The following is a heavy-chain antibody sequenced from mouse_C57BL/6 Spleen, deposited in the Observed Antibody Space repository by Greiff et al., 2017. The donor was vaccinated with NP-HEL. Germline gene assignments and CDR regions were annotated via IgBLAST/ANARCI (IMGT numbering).Heavy chain of an antibody. D-gene: IGHD1-1*01. Sequence: VKLQESGAELARPGASVKLSCKASGYTFTSYGISWVKQRTGQGLEWIGEIYPRSGNTYYNEKFKGKATLTADKSSSTAYMELRSLTSEDSAVYFCARGHITTVVARDYWGQGTTLTVSS. J-gene: IGHJ2*01. CDR3: ARGHITTVVARDY. V-gene: IGHV1-81*01. CDR1: GYTFTSYG. CDR2: IYPRSGNT.